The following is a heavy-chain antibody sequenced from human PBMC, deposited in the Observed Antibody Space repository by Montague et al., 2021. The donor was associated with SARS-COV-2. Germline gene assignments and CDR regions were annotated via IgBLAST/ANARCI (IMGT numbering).Heavy chain of an antibody. J-gene: IGHJ6*02. V-gene: IGHV3-30*18. CDR3: AKDFHPMIVVVITRYYYYGMDV. CDR2: ISYDGSNK. CDR1: GFTFSSYG. D-gene: IGHD3-22*01. Sequence: SLRLSCAASGFTFSSYGMHWARQAPGKGLEWVAVISYDGSNKYYADSVKGRFTISRDNSKNTLYLQMNSLRAEDTAVYYCAKDFHPMIVVVITRYYYYGMDVWGQGTTVTVSS.